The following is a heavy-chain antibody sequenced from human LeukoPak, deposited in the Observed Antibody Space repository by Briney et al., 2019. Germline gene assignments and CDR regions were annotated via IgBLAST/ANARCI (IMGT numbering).Heavy chain of an antibody. CDR2: FDPEDGET. D-gene: IGHD6-13*01. Sequence: ASVKVSCKVSGYTLTVLSMHWVRQAPGKGLEWMGGFDPEDGETIYAQKFQGRVTMTEDTSTDTAYMELSSLRSEDTAVYYCATDGSNENWFDPWGQGTLVTVSS. CDR1: GYTLTVLS. CDR3: ATDGSNENWFDP. J-gene: IGHJ5*02. V-gene: IGHV1-24*01.